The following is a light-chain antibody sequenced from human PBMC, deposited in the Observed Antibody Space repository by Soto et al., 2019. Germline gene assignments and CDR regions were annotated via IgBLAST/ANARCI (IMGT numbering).Light chain of an antibody. CDR1: QSVSSY. Sequence: EIVLTQSPATLSLSPGERATLSCRASQSVSSYLAWYQQKPGQTPRLLIYDASNRATGIPARFSGSGSGTDFTLPISSREPEDFAVYYCQQRSNWPPLTFGQGTRLEIK. CDR2: DAS. V-gene: IGKV3-11*01. J-gene: IGKJ5*01. CDR3: QQRSNWPPLT.